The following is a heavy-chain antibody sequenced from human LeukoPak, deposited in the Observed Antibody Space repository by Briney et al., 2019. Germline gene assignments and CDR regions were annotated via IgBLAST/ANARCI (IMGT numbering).Heavy chain of an antibody. J-gene: IGHJ4*02. V-gene: IGHV3-48*03. Sequence: GGSLRLSCAASGFTFSSYEMNWVRQAPGKGLEWISYISASGTLTHYADSVKGRFTISRDNAKNSLYLQMNSLRVEDTAVYYCARDFYDSSGYYYDYWGQGTLVTVSS. CDR2: ISASGTLT. CDR3: ARDFYDSSGYYYDY. D-gene: IGHD3-22*01. CDR1: GFTFSSYE.